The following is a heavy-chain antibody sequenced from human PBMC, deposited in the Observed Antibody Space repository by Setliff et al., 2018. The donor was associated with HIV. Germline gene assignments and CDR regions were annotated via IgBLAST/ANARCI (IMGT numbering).Heavy chain of an antibody. CDR2: IYYTGNT. CDR3: ARRGDSSGYYDAFDV. V-gene: IGHV4-4*02. D-gene: IGHD3-22*01. J-gene: IGHJ3*01. Sequence: PSLTCAVSGGSISSSNWWSWVRQPPGKGLEWIGEIYYTGNTNYNPSLKSRVSISVDKSKNQFSLKLNSVTAADTAMYYCARRGDSSGYYDAFDVWGQGTKVTVSS. CDR1: GGSISSSNW.